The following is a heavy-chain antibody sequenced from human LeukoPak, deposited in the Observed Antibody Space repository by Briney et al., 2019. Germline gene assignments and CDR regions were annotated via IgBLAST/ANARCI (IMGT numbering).Heavy chain of an antibody. D-gene: IGHD3-9*01. V-gene: IGHV1-69*01. CDR2: IIPIFGTA. CDR3: ARGSTNYDILTGYLGY. CDR1: GGTFSSYA. J-gene: IGHJ4*02. Sequence: ASVKVSCKASGGTFSSYAISWVRQAPGQGLEWMGGIIPIFGTANYAQKFQGRVTITADESTSTAYMELGSLRSEDTAVYYCARGSTNYDILTGYLGYWGQGTLVTVSS.